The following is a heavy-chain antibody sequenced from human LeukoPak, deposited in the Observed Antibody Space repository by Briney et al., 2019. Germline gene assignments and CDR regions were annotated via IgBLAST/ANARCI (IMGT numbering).Heavy chain of an antibody. D-gene: IGHD3-10*01. CDR2: IKSKTDGGTT. Sequence: GGSLRLSCAASGLSFSNAWVGSARQAPGRGLGWVDLIKSKTDGGTTDYAAPVKGRFTISRDDSKNTLYLQMNSLKTEDTAVYYCTLNVMVRGGMRDYWGQGTLVTVSS. CDR3: TLNVMVRGGMRDY. V-gene: IGHV3-15*01. J-gene: IGHJ4*02. CDR1: GLSFSNAW.